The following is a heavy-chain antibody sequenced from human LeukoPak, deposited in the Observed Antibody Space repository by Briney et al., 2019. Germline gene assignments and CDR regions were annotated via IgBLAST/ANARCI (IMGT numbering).Heavy chain of an antibody. CDR1: GFTFSSYA. J-gene: IGHJ4*02. Sequence: PGGSLRLSCAASGFTFSSYAMTWVRQAPGKGLEWVSGISGSGDSTYYADSVKGRFTISRDNSKKTLYLQMSSLRAGDTAVYYCARGLRSFDYWGQGTLVTVSP. D-gene: IGHD3-3*01. CDR2: ISGSGDST. CDR3: ARGLRSFDY. V-gene: IGHV3-23*01.